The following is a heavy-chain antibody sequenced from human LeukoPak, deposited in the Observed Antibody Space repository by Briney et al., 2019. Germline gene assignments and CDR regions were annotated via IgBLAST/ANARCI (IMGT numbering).Heavy chain of an antibody. Sequence: GGSLRLSCAASGFTFSSNYMSWVRQAPGKGPEWVSVIYSGGSTYYADSVKGRFTISRDNSKNTLYLQMNSLRAEDTAVYYCARGGPAAGRFDYWGQGTLVTVSS. D-gene: IGHD6-13*01. J-gene: IGHJ4*02. V-gene: IGHV3-66*01. CDR2: IYSGGST. CDR1: GFTFSSNY. CDR3: ARGGPAAGRFDY.